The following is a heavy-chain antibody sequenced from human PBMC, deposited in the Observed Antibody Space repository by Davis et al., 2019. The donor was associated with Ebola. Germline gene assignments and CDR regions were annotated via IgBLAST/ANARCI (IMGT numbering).Heavy chain of an antibody. CDR2: ISAYNGNT. CDR1: GYTFTGYY. D-gene: IGHD3-3*01. J-gene: IGHJ5*02. CDR3: ARVLLRFLFDP. V-gene: IGHV1-18*04. Sequence: ASVKVSCKASGYTFTGYYMHWVRQAPGQGLEWMGWISAYNGNTNYAQKLQGRVTMTTDTSTSTAYMELRSLRSDDTAVYYCARVLLRFLFDPWGQGTLVTVSS.